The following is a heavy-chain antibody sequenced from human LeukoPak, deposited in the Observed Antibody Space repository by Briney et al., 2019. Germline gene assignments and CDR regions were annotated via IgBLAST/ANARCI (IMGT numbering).Heavy chain of an antibody. V-gene: IGHV5-51*01. Sequence: GESLKISCKGSGYSSTSYWIGWVRQMPGKGLEWMGIIYPGDSDTRYSPSFQGQVTISADKSISTAYLQWSSLKASDTAMYYCARVPSTVSHTVDYWGQGTLVTVSS. CDR2: IYPGDSDT. J-gene: IGHJ4*02. CDR3: ARVPSTVSHTVDY. D-gene: IGHD4-17*01. CDR1: GYSSTSYW.